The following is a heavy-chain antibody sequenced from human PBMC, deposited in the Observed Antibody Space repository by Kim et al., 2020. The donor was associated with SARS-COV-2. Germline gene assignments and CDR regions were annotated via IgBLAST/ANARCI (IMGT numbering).Heavy chain of an antibody. CDR3: ARDLRSTSADYYFDY. D-gene: IGHD2-2*01. J-gene: IGHJ4*02. CDR2: ISGDGRSK. V-gene: IGHV3-74*03. CDR1: GFTFSTFG. Sequence: GGSLRLSCAASGFTFSTFGIHWVRQGPGKGLEWVSGISGDGRSKSDADSVKGRFIISRDNAKNTVYLQMNSLRAEDTAMYFCARDLRSTSADYYFDYWGQGILVTVSA.